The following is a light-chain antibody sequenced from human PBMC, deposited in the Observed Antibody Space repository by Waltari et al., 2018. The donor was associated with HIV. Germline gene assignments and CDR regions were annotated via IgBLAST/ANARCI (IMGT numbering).Light chain of an antibody. Sequence: QSVLTQPPSASGTPGQRVTISCSGSSSNIGSNYVYWFQQLQGPAPKPHIYRNDERPSGVPGRVSGSKSGTAASLAISGLRSENEAEYYCAAWDDSLSGWVFGGGTKLTVL. CDR3: AAWDDSLSGWV. V-gene: IGLV1-47*01. CDR2: RND. CDR1: SSNIGSNY. J-gene: IGLJ3*02.